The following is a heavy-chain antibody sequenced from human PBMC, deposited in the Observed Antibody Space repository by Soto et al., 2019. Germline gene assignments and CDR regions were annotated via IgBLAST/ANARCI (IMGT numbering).Heavy chain of an antibody. CDR1: GYTFTSYY. J-gene: IGHJ3*02. Sequence: ASVKVACKASGYTFTSYYMHWVRQAPGQGLEWMGIINPSGGSTSYAQKFQGRVTMTRDTSTSTVYMELSSLRSEETAVYYCAREGPGYSSSWLPDPDAFDIWGQGTMVTVSS. D-gene: IGHD6-13*01. CDR2: INPSGGST. V-gene: IGHV1-46*03. CDR3: AREGPGYSSSWLPDPDAFDI.